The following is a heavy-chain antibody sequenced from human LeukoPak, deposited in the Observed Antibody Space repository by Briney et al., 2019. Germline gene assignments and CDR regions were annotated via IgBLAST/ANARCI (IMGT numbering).Heavy chain of an antibody. CDR1: GDSISSRNYH. CDR2: IYYSGST. Sequence: PSETLSLTCSVSGDSISSRNYHWGWIRQPPGRGLEWIGSIYYSGSTFYNPSLQSRVTVSVDTSNNQFSLRLNSVTAADTAVYYCARDRTHNFYYYGMDVWGQGTPVTVSS. V-gene: IGHV4-39*07. D-gene: IGHD1-1*01. CDR3: ARDRTHNFYYYGMDV. J-gene: IGHJ6*02.